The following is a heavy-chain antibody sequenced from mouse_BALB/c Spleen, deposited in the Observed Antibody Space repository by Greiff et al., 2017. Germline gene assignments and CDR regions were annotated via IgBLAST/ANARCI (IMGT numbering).Heavy chain of an antibody. Sequence: EVQLMESGPSLVKPSQTLSLTCSASGDSITSGYWNWIRKLPGNKLEYMGYISYSGSTYYNPSLKSRISITRDTSKNQYYLQLNSVTTEDTATYYCARFRSTTATMDYWGQGTSVTVSS. CDR1: GDSITSGY. D-gene: IGHD1-2*01. V-gene: IGHV3-8*02. CDR3: ARFRSTTATMDY. CDR2: ISYSGST. J-gene: IGHJ4*01.